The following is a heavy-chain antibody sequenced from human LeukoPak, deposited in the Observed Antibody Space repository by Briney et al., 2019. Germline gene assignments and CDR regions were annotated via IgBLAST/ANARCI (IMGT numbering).Heavy chain of an antibody. Sequence: GSLRLSCAASGFTFSSYAMSWVRQAPGKGLEWVSAISHSGGSTYYADSVKGRFTISRDNSKNTLYLQMNSLRAEDTALYYCAKDGMYSSSSSYYFDYWGPGTLVTVSS. CDR3: AKDGMYSSSSSYYFDY. J-gene: IGHJ4*02. CDR2: ISHSGGST. D-gene: IGHD6-6*01. CDR1: GFTFSSYA. V-gene: IGHV3-23*01.